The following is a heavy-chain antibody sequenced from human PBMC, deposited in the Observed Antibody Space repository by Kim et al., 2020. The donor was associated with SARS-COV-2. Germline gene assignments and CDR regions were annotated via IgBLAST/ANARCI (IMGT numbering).Heavy chain of an antibody. Sequence: YAESVTGRFTISRDNAKSTLYLQMNSLRAEDTAVYYWARDGRDGYRSGDYWGQGTLVTVSS. J-gene: IGHJ4*02. D-gene: IGHD5-12*01. V-gene: IGHV3-74*01. CDR3: ARDGRDGYRSGDY.